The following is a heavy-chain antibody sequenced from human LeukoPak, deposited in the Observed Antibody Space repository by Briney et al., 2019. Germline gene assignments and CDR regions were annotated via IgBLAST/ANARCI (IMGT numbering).Heavy chain of an antibody. Sequence: GGSLRLSCAASGFTFSSYGMHWVRQAPGKGLEWVAFIRYDGSNKYYADSVKGRLTISRDNSKNTLYLQMNSLRAEDTAVYYCAKASYCSGGSCYVPFDYWGQGTLVTVSS. J-gene: IGHJ4*02. CDR2: IRYDGSNK. CDR3: AKASYCSGGSCYVPFDY. V-gene: IGHV3-30*02. CDR1: GFTFSSYG. D-gene: IGHD2-15*01.